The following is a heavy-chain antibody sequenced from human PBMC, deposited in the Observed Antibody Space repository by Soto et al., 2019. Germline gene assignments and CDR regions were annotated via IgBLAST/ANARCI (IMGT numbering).Heavy chain of an antibody. D-gene: IGHD1-1*01. CDR3: ARDRGGSGWNGSGMDV. J-gene: IGHJ6*02. CDR2: IFFTGST. Sequence: SETLSLTCTVSGGTINSADYYWSWIRQPPGKGLEWVGYIFFTGSTSYNPSLRSRLSLSLDTSKNQFSLKLSSVTAADTAVYFCARDRGGSGWNGSGMDVWGQGTTVTVSS. V-gene: IGHV4-30-4*01. CDR1: GGTINSADYY.